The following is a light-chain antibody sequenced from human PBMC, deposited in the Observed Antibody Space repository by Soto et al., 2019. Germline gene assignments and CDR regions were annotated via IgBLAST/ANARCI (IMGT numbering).Light chain of an antibody. CDR1: SSDVGGYNY. J-gene: IGLJ1*01. Sequence: QSALTQPASVSGSPGQSITISCTGTSSDVGGYNYVSWYQQHPGKAPKLMIYDVSDRPSGVSNRFSASKSGNTASLTISGLQAEDEADYYCCSYTISSTPWVFGSGTKVTVL. V-gene: IGLV2-14*03. CDR2: DVS. CDR3: CSYTISSTPWV.